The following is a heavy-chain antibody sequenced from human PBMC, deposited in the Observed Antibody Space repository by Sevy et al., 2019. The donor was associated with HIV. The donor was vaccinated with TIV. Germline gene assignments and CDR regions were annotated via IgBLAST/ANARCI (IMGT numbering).Heavy chain of an antibody. J-gene: IGHJ1*01. D-gene: IGHD3-10*01. CDR3: ARSTVTIFQH. V-gene: IGHV4-39*01. CDR2: IHYSGST. Sequence: SETLSLTCTVSGGSISSSSYYWGWIRQPPGKGLEWIGCIHYSGSTYYNPSLKSRVTISGDTSKNQFSLKLSSVTAADTAVYYCARSTVTIFQHWGQGTLVTVSS. CDR1: GGSISSSSYY.